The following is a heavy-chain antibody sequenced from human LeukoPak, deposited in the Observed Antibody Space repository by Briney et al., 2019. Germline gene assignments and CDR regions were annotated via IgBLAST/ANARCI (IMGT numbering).Heavy chain of an antibody. D-gene: IGHD3-10*01. CDR2: IYYSGST. Sequence: SETLSLTCTVSGGSISSGGYYWSWIRQHPGKGLEWIGYIYYSGSTYYNPSLKSRVTISVDTSKNQFSLKLSSVTAADTAVYYCVRGRITMVRVREGEDYWGQGTLVTVSS. CDR1: GGSISSGGYY. CDR3: VRGRITMVRVREGEDY. J-gene: IGHJ4*02. V-gene: IGHV4-31*03.